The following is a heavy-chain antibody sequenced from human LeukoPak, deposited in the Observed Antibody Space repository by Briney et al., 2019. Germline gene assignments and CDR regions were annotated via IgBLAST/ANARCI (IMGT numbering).Heavy chain of an antibody. V-gene: IGHV3-66*02. J-gene: IGHJ2*01. D-gene: IGHD2-15*01. CDR2: IYSGGST. CDR1: GFTVSSNY. CDR3: ASAAIGYCSGGRCHGFDL. Sequence: PGGSLRLSCAASGFTVSSNYMSWVRQAPGKGLEWVSVIYSGGSTYYADSVKGRFTISRDNSKNTLYLQMNSLRAEDTAVYYCASAAIGYCSGGRCHGFDLWGRGTLVTVSS.